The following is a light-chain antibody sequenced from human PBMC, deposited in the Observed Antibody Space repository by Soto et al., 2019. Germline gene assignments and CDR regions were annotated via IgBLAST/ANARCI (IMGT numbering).Light chain of an antibody. Sequence: QSVLTQPPSASGSPGHSVTISCTGSSSDVGGYNYVSWYQQHPGKAPKLIIYEVYKRPSGVPDRFSGSKSDNTASLTVSGLQAEDEADYYCSSHAGSINVAFGGGTTLTVL. CDR1: SSDVGGYNY. V-gene: IGLV2-8*01. CDR2: EVY. J-gene: IGLJ2*01. CDR3: SSHAGSINVA.